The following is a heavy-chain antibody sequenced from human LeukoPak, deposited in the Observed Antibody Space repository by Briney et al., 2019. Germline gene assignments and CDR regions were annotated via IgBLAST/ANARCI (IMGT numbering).Heavy chain of an antibody. J-gene: IGHJ3*02. V-gene: IGHV3-9*01. CDR2: ISWNSGSI. CDR3: ARREYYYDSSGYYDNAFDI. CDR1: GFTFDDYA. Sequence: PGGSLRLSCAASGFTFDDYAMHWVRQAPGKGLEWVSGISWNSGSIGYADSVKGRFTISRDNAKNSLYLQMNSLRAEDTALYYCARREYYYDSSGYYDNAFDIWGQGTMVTVSS. D-gene: IGHD3-22*01.